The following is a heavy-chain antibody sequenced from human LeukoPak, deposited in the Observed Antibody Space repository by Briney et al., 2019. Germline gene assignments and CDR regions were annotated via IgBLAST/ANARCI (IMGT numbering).Heavy chain of an antibody. J-gene: IGHJ6*04. D-gene: IGHD6-13*01. Sequence: GSSVKVSCKASGGTFSSYAISWVRQAPGQGPEWMGGTIPIFGTANYAQKFQGRVTITADKSTRTAYMELSSLRSEDTAVYYCAGPIAAAGRDSGYYYGMDVWGKGTTVTVSS. CDR1: GGTFSSYA. CDR3: AGPIAAAGRDSGYYYGMDV. V-gene: IGHV1-69*06. CDR2: TIPIFGTA.